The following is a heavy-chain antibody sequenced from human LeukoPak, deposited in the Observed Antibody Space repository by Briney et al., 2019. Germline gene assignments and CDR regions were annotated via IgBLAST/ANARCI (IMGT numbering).Heavy chain of an antibody. D-gene: IGHD1-26*01. V-gene: IGHV3-21*01. J-gene: IGHJ4*02. CDR3: ARARGGSYFRGFGSYFDY. CDR1: GFTFSSYS. Sequence: GGSLRLSCAASGFTFSSYSMNWVRQAPGKGLEWVSSISSSSSYIYYADSVKGRFTISRDNAKNPLYLQMNSLRAEDTAVYYCARARGGSYFRGFGSYFDYWGQGTLVTVSS. CDR2: ISSSSSYI.